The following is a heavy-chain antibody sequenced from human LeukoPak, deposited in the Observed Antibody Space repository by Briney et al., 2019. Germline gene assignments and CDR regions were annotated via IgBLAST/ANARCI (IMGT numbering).Heavy chain of an antibody. J-gene: IGHJ4*02. CDR2: ITNDGSST. CDR1: GLTFSSHW. D-gene: IGHD2-15*01. V-gene: IGHV3-74*01. CDR3: ARDCSGGSCVDY. Sequence: GGSLRLSCAASGLTFSSHWMHWVRQAPGKGLVWVSRITNDGSSTTYADSVKGRFTISRDNAKNMLYLQVNSLRAEDTAVYYCARDCSGGSCVDYWGQGTLVTVSS.